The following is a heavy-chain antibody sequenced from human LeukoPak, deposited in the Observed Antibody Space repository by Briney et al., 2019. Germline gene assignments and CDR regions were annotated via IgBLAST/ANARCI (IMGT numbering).Heavy chain of an antibody. J-gene: IGHJ6*02. V-gene: IGHV1-58*02. CDR1: GFTFTSSA. CDR2: IVVGSGNT. D-gene: IGHD2-15*01. Sequence: SVKVSCKASGFTFTSSAMQWVRQARGQRLEWIGWIVVGSGNTNYAQKFQERVTITRDMSTSTAYMELSSLRSEDTAVYYCAADPRDCSGGSCYSDYYYGMDVWGQGTTVTVSS. CDR3: AADPRDCSGGSCYSDYYYGMDV.